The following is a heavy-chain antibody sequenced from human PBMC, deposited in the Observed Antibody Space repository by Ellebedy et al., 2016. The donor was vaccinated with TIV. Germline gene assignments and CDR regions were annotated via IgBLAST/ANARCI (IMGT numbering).Heavy chain of an antibody. CDR1: GFTFSNYI. V-gene: IGHV3-21*01. D-gene: IGHD1-26*01. CDR3: ARDFSELPFDY. CDR2: ISSSSSYI. J-gene: IGHJ4*02. Sequence: GESLKISCAASGFTFSNYIMNWVRQAPGKGLEWVSSISSSSSYIYYADSVKGRFTISRDNAKNSLYLQMNSLRAEDTAVYYCARDFSELPFDYWGQGTLVTVSS.